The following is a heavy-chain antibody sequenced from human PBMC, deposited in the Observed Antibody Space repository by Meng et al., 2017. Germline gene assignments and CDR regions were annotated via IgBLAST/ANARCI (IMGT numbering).Heavy chain of an antibody. Sequence: SVKVSCKASGGTFSSYAISWVRQAPGQGLEWMGGIIPIFGTANYAQKFQGRVTITADESTSTAYMELSSLRSADTAVYYCASDVYGDYAPLHCYWGQGTLVTVSS. V-gene: IGHV1-69*13. CDR2: IIPIFGTA. CDR1: GGTFSSYA. J-gene: IGHJ4*02. CDR3: ASDVYGDYAPLHCY. D-gene: IGHD4-17*01.